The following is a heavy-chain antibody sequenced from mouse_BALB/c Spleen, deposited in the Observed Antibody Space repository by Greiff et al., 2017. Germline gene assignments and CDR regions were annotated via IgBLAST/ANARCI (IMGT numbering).Heavy chain of an antibody. V-gene: IGHV2-9-2*01. CDR1: GFSLTSYD. Sequence: ESGPGLVAPSQSLSITCTVSGFSLTSYDISWIRQPPGKGLEWLGVIWTGGGTNYNSAFMSRLSISKDNSKSQVFLKMNSLQTDDTAIYYCVRGPELGPYFDYWGQGTTLTVSS. CDR2: IWTGGGT. D-gene: IGHD4-1*01. J-gene: IGHJ2*01. CDR3: VRGPELGPYFDY.